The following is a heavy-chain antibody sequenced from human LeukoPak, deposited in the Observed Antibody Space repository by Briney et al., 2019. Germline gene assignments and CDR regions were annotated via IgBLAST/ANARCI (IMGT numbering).Heavy chain of an antibody. J-gene: IGHJ6*03. CDR1: GYTSTSYG. CDR2: ISAYNGNT. Sequence: ASVKVSRKASGYTSTSYGISWVRPAPGQGLEWMGWISAYNGNTNYAQKLQGRVTMTTDTSTSTAYMELRSLRSDDTAVYYCARDEYDFWGGYYDRDVWGKGTTVTVSS. CDR3: ARDEYDFWGGYYDRDV. V-gene: IGHV1-18*01. D-gene: IGHD3-3*01.